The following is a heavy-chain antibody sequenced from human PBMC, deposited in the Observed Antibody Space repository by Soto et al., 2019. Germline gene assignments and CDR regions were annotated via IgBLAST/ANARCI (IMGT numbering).Heavy chain of an antibody. D-gene: IGHD3-22*01. Sequence: SETLSLTCTVSGGSISSGDYYWSWIRQPPGKGLEWIGYIYYSGSTYYNPSLKSRVTISVDTSKNQFSLKLSSVTAADTAVYYCARHYYDSSGYPGGHYGMDVWGQGTTVTVSS. CDR3: ARHYYDSSGYPGGHYGMDV. CDR1: GGSISSGDYY. CDR2: IYYSGST. J-gene: IGHJ6*02. V-gene: IGHV4-30-4*01.